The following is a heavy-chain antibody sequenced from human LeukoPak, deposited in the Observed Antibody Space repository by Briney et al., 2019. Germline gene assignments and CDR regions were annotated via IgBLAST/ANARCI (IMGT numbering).Heavy chain of an antibody. CDR2: ISSSSSTI. J-gene: IGHJ4*02. V-gene: IGHV3-48*01. CDR1: GFTFSSYS. CDR3: ARELGVDY. Sequence: PGGSPRLSCAASGFTFSSYSMNWVRQAPGKGLEWVSYISSSSSTIYYADSVKGRFTISRDNAKNSLYLQMNSLRAEDTAVYYCARELGVDYWGQGTLVTVSS. D-gene: IGHD3-16*01.